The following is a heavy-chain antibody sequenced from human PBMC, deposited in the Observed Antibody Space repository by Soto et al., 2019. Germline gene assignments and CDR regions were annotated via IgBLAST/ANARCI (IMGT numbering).Heavy chain of an antibody. Sequence: SETLSLTCAVSGGSISSGGYSWGWIRQPPGKGLEWIGYIYHSGSTYYNPSLKSPVTISVDRSKNPFSLKPSSVTAADTAVYYCASERDRSSTGGDNCFDSWGQGTLVTVSS. CDR3: ASERDRSSTGGDNCFDS. J-gene: IGHJ5*01. CDR2: IYHSGST. V-gene: IGHV4-30-2*01. D-gene: IGHD6-13*01. CDR1: GGSISSGGYS.